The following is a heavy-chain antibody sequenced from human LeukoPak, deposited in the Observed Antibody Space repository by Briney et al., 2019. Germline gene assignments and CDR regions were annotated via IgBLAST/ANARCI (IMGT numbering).Heavy chain of an antibody. D-gene: IGHD4-23*01. CDR2: INTNTGNP. CDR3: GREFLGWGGVGGDY. J-gene: IGHJ4*02. CDR1: GYTFTSYA. Sequence: ASVKVSCKASGYTFTSYAMNWVRQAPGQGLEWMGWINTNTGNPTYAQGFTGRFVFSLDTSVSTAYLQISSLKAEDTAVYYCGREFLGWGGVGGDYWGQGTLVTVSS. V-gene: IGHV7-4-1*02.